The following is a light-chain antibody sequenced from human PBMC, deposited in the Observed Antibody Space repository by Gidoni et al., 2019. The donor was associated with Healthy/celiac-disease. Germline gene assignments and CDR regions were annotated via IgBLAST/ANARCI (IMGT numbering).Light chain of an antibody. CDR2: KAS. Sequence: DIRMTHSPSTLSASVGDRVTITCRASQSISSLLAWYQQKPGKAPKLLIYKASSLESGVPSRFSGSGSGTEFTLTISSLQPDDFATYYCKQYNSYPYTFGQGTKLEIK. J-gene: IGKJ2*01. V-gene: IGKV1-5*03. CDR1: QSISSL. CDR3: KQYNSYPYT.